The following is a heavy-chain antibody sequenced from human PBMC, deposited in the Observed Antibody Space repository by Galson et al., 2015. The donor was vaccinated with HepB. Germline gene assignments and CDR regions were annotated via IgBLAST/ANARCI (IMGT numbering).Heavy chain of an antibody. J-gene: IGHJ4*02. V-gene: IGHV1-18*01. CDR2: ISGYSGDT. Sequence: QSGAEVKKPGASVKVSCKASGYTFSSYGISWVRQAPGQGPEWMGWISGYSGDTNYAQNFQGRVTMTTDASTSTAYMELRSLRSDDTAVYYCATDSSGYYYLDYWGQGTLVIVSS. D-gene: IGHD3-22*01. CDR3: ATDSSGYYYLDY. CDR1: GYTFSSYG.